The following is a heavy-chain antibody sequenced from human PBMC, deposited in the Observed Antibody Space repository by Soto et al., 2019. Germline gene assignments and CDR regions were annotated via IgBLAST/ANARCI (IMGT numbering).Heavy chain of an antibody. J-gene: IGHJ4*02. CDR1: GYTFTSYG. D-gene: IGHD2-15*01. CDR2: ISAYNGNT. CDR3: ARDRLGYCSGGSCSSDY. V-gene: IGHV1-18*01. Sequence: QVQLVQSGAEVKKPGASVKVSCKASGYTFTSYGISWVRQAPGQGLEWMGWISAYNGNTNYAQKLQGRVTMTTDTSTSTAYMELRSLRSDDTAVYYCARDRLGYCSGGSCSSDYWGQGTLVTDSS.